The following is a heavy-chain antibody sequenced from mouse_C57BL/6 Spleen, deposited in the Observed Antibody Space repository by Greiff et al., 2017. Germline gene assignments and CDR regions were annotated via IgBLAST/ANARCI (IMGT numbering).Heavy chain of an antibody. D-gene: IGHD1-1*01. CDR3: ANNYYVKTMDY. CDR1: GFSLTCYG. V-gene: IGHV2-5*01. CDR2: IGSGGIT. J-gene: IGHJ4*01. Sequence: QVHVQQSGPGLVQPSQSLSITCTASGFSLTCYGVHWVRQSPGKGLEWLGVIGSGGITDYNAAFMTRPSITKDNSKSQVFFKMNSLQADDTAIYYCANNYYVKTMDYWGQGTSVTVSS.